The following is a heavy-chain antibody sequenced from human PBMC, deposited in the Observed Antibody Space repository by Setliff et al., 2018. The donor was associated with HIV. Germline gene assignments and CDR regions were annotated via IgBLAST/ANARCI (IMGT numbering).Heavy chain of an antibody. CDR1: GGTSSTHA. J-gene: IGHJ3*02. CDR3: AGPRGNEAFDI. CDR2: IISILDIT. V-gene: IGHV1-69*10. Sequence: SVKVSCKASGGTSSTHAINWVRQAPGQGLEWMGQIISILDITTYAQSLQGRVTITADESTSTFYMELSSLRSADTAVYYCAGPRGNEAFDIWGQGTKVTVSS. D-gene: IGHD3-10*01.